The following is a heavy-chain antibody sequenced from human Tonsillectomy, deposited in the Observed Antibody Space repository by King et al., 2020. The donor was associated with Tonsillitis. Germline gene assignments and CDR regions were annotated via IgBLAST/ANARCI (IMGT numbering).Heavy chain of an antibody. CDR3: ARNMAVAGNDPWYYYDGMDV. D-gene: IGHD6-19*01. Sequence: QLVQSGAEVKKPGASVKVSCKASGYTFTSYYMHWVRQAPGQGLEWMGIINPSGGSTNYAQKFQGRVTMTRDTSTSTVYMELSSLRSEDTAVYYCARNMAVAGNDPWYYYDGMDVWGQGTTVTVSS. CDR1: GYTFTSYY. J-gene: IGHJ6*02. V-gene: IGHV1-46*01. CDR2: INPSGGST.